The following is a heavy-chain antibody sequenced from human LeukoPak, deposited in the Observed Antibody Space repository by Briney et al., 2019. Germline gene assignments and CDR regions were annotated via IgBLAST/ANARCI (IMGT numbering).Heavy chain of an antibody. Sequence: PGGALRLSCAASGFTVSGNYMSWVRQAPGKGLEWGSVIYSGGSTYYADSVKGRFTISRDNSKNTLYLQMNSLRADDTAVYYCASNLVPAVRTAFDIWGKGTMVTVSS. J-gene: IGHJ3*02. D-gene: IGHD2-2*01. CDR3: ASNLVPAVRTAFDI. V-gene: IGHV3-53*01. CDR2: IYSGGST. CDR1: GFTVSGNY.